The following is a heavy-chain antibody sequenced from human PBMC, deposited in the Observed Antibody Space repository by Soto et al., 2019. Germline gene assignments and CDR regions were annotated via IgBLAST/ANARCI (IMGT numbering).Heavy chain of an antibody. CDR2: IYPGDSDA. Sequence: GESLKISCKSSGYSFTDYWIGWVRQMPGKGLEWMGIIYPGDSDARYSPSFQGQVTISVDTSINTAFLRCNILTASDTAMYYCATQADYNILTGYFYYFDYWGQGSRGTSPQ. CDR3: ATQADYNILTGYFYYFDY. D-gene: IGHD3-9*01. J-gene: IGHJ4*02. V-gene: IGHV5-51*01. CDR1: GYSFTDYW.